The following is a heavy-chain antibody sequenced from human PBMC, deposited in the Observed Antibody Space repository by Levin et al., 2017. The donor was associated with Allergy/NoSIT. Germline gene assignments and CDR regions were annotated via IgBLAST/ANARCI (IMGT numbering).Heavy chain of an antibody. CDR1: GFTFSGSA. Sequence: GGSLRLSCAGSGFTFSGSAIHWVRQASGKGLEWVGRIRTKGNSYATEYSVSVRGRVIISRDDSENTAYLHMSSLRTEDTAVYYCTTHFGDFESLAFGIWGQGTMITVSP. V-gene: IGHV3-73*01. J-gene: IGHJ3*02. CDR3: TTHFGDFESLAFGI. D-gene: IGHD4-17*01. CDR2: IRTKGNSYAT.